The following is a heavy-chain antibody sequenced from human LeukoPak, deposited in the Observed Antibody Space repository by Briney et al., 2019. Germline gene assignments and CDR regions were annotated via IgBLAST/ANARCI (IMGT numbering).Heavy chain of an antibody. Sequence: ASVKVSCKASGYTFTSYGISWVRQAPGQGLEWMGWISAYNGNTNYAQKLQGRVTMTTDTSTSTAYMELRSLRSDDTAVYYCARDWVCSSTSCCWLGGYYYYGMDVWGQGTTVTVSS. J-gene: IGHJ6*02. CDR3: ARDWVCSSTSCCWLGGYYYYGMDV. V-gene: IGHV1-18*01. CDR1: GYTFTSYG. CDR2: ISAYNGNT. D-gene: IGHD2-2*01.